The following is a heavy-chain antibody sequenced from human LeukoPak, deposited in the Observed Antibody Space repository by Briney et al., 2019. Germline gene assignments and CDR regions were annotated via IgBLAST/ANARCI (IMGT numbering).Heavy chain of an antibody. J-gene: IGHJ4*02. CDR1: GYTFTGYF. V-gene: IGHV1-2*02. CDR3: ARDQGIETGGLSNFDY. CDR2: INPNSGAT. D-gene: IGHD6-13*01. Sequence: GASMKISCKASGYTFTGYFIHWVRQAPGQGLEWMGWINPNSGATNYAQKFQGRVTMTRDTSINTDYMDLTTLRSDDTAMYYCARDQGIETGGLSNFDYWGQGTLVTVAS.